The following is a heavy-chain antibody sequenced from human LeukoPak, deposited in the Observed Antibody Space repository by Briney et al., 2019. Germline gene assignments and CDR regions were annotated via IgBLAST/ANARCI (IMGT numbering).Heavy chain of an antibody. CDR2: VSTSGRST. J-gene: IGHJ6*02. Sequence: GGSLRLSCAASGFTFSTYAMSWVRQAPGKGLEWVSTVSTSGRSTYYADSVKGRFTISRDNSKNTLYLQMNSLRAEDTAVYYCAKENEQQLERYYYYYGMDVWGQGTTVTVSS. CDR1: GFTFSTYA. V-gene: IGHV3-23*01. CDR3: AKENEQQLERYYYYYGMDV. D-gene: IGHD6-13*01.